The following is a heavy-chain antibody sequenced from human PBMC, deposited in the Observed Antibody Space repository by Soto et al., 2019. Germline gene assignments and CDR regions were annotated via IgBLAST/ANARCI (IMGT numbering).Heavy chain of an antibody. V-gene: IGHV1-18*01. CDR2: INDYNGNT. D-gene: IGHD6-13*01. CDR1: GYTFTSYG. J-gene: IGHJ4*02. Sequence: QVQLVQSGAEVKKPGPSVKVSCKASGYTFTSYGISWLRQAPGQGLEWMGWINDYNGNTNYALKLQGRVTMTTDTYTSTAYMELRSVRSDDTAVYYCARDPGLLAAAGLFDYWCQGTLVTVSS. CDR3: ARDPGLLAAAGLFDY.